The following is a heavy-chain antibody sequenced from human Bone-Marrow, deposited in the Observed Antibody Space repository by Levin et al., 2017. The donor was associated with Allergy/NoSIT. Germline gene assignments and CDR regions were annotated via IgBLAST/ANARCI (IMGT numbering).Heavy chain of an antibody. CDR3: ARAHYDILTGYYTAPHYYGMDV. D-gene: IGHD3-9*01. CDR1: GDSVSSNSAA. Sequence: SQTLSLTCAISGDSVSSNSAAWNWIRQSPSRGLEWLGRTYYRSKWYNDYAVSVKSRITINPDTSKNQFSLQLNSVTPEDTAVYYCARAHYDILTGYYTAPHYYGMDVWGQGTTVTVSS. J-gene: IGHJ6*02. V-gene: IGHV6-1*01. CDR2: TYYRSKWYN.